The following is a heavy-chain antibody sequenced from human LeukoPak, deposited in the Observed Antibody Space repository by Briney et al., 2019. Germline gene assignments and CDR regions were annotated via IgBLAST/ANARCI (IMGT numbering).Heavy chain of an antibody. Sequence: GGSLRLSCAASGFTFSSFTMNWVRQAPGKGLEWVAAISSSSRDIFYADSVKGRFSISRDNTQNSLSLQMNSLRAEDTAVYYCVREAAATLFDYWGQGTLVSVSS. CDR3: VREAAATLFDY. CDR1: GFTFSSFT. D-gene: IGHD1-26*01. V-gene: IGHV3-21*01. J-gene: IGHJ4*02. CDR2: ISSSSRDI.